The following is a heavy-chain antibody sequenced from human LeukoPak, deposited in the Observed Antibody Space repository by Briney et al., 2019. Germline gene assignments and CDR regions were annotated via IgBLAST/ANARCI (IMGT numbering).Heavy chain of an antibody. Sequence: ETLSLTCTVSGGSVSSNYMSWVRQAPGKGLEWVSVIYSGGSTYYADSVKGRFTISRDNSKNTLYLQMNSLRAEDTAVYYCARDSPYYYDSSGYSSGYDYWGQGTLVTVSS. J-gene: IGHJ4*02. CDR1: GGSVSSNY. V-gene: IGHV3-66*01. CDR2: IYSGGST. CDR3: ARDSPYYYDSSGYSSGYDY. D-gene: IGHD3-22*01.